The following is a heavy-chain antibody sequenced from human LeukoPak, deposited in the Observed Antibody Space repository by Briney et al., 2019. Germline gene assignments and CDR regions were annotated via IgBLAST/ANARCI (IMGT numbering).Heavy chain of an antibody. CDR3: AKSHGYSYGFDY. Sequence: GGSLRLSCAASGFTFSRYGMHWVRQTPAKGLEWVAVISYDASNKYYADSVKGRFTISRDNPKNTLYLQMNSLRAEDTAVYYCAKSHGYSYGFDYWGQGTLVTVSS. D-gene: IGHD5-18*01. CDR2: ISYDASNK. J-gene: IGHJ4*02. V-gene: IGHV3-30*18. CDR1: GFTFSRYG.